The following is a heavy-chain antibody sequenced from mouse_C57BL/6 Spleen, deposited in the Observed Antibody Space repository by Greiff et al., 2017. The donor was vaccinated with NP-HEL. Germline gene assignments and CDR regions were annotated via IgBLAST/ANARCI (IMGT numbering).Heavy chain of an antibody. J-gene: IGHJ2*01. V-gene: IGHV14-4*01. CDR1: GFNIKDDY. Sequence: VQLQQSGAELVRPGASVKLSCTASGFNIKDDYMHWVKQRPEQGLEWIGWIDPENGDTEYASKFQGKATITADTSSNTAYLQLSSLTSEDTAVYYCTTWTTVVATGGFDYWGQGTTLTVSS. CDR2: IDPENGDT. CDR3: TTWTTVVATGGFDY. D-gene: IGHD1-1*01.